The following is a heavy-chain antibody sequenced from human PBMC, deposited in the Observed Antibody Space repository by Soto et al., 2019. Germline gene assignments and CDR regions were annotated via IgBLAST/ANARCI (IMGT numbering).Heavy chain of an antibody. CDR2: INHSGST. CDR1: GGSFSGYY. V-gene: IGHV4-34*01. J-gene: IGHJ4*02. D-gene: IGHD6-13*01. CDR3: PSPAIAATVSAFDY. Sequence: QVQLQQWGAGLLKPSETLSLTCAVSGGSFSGYYWSWIRQPPGKGLEWIGEINHSGSTNSNPSLQTRVPIPDDTSKTHFSQNLTAVTAADTAVDYCPSPAIAATVSAFDYWGQGTLVTVSS.